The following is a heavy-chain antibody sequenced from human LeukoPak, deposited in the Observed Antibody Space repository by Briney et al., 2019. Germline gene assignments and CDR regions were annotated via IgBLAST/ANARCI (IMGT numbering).Heavy chain of an antibody. D-gene: IGHD6-13*01. J-gene: IGHJ4*02. CDR2: IGGSGSST. V-gene: IGHV3-23*01. CDR1: GFTFATYA. Sequence: PGGSLRLSCAASGFTFATYAMNWVRQAQGKGLEWVSSIGGSGSSTYYADSVKGRFTISRDNSKNTLYLQMNSLRAEDTVKYYGARDLRYSNSWGQGNLVTVSS. CDR3: ARDLRYSNS.